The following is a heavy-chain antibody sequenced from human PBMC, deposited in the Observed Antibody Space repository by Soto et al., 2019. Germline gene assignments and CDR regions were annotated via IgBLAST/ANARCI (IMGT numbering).Heavy chain of an antibody. CDR1: GFTFSSYG. Sequence: QVQLVESGGGVLKPGRSLRLSCAASGFTFSSYGMHWVRQAPGTGLEWVAVIWYEGSNKYYADSVKGRVTISRDNSKITLYLQMNSRRAEDTAVYYCARGGDGYNYPGDIPLWGQGTLVTVSS. D-gene: IGHD5-12*01. V-gene: IGHV3-33*01. CDR2: IWYEGSNK. CDR3: ARGGDGYNYPGDIPL. J-gene: IGHJ4*02.